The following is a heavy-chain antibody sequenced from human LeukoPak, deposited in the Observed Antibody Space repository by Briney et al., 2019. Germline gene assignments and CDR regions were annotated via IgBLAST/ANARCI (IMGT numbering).Heavy chain of an antibody. CDR3: ARAPCSSTSCYSDLNWFDP. CDR2: IIPILGIA. D-gene: IGHD2-2*01. V-gene: IGHV1-69*02. CDR1: GGTFSSYT. J-gene: IGHJ5*02. Sequence: SVKVSCKASGGTFSSYTISWVRQAPGQGLEWMGRIIPILGIANYAQKFQGRVTITADNSTSTAYMELSSLRSEDTAVYYCARAPCSSTSCYSDLNWFDPWGQGTLVTVSS.